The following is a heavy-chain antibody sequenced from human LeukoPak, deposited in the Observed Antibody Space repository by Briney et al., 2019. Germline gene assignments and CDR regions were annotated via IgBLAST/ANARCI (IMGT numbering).Heavy chain of an antibody. CDR1: GYTFTGYY. Sequence: ASVKVSCKASGYTFTGYYMHWVRQAPGQGLEWMGWINPNSGGTNYAQKFQGRVTMTRDTSISTAYMELSRLRSDDTAVYYCARDLGGGQENNWFDPWGQGTLVTVSS. CDR2: INPNSGGT. V-gene: IGHV1-2*02. D-gene: IGHD3-16*01. CDR3: ARDLGGGQENNWFDP. J-gene: IGHJ5*02.